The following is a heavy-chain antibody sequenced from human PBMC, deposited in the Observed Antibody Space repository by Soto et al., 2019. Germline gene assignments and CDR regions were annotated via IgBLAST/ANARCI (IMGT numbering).Heavy chain of an antibody. Sequence: QVQLQESGPGLVKPSETLSLTCTVSRGSISGYYWSWIRQPPGKGLEWIGYIYYTGSTNYNPSLNSRVTMSLDLSKHLFSLRLDSVAAADTAVYYCARGAEYADYSDFWGQGTLVTVSS. CDR3: ARGAEYADYSDF. V-gene: IGHV4-59*01. CDR1: RGSISGYY. D-gene: IGHD2-2*01. J-gene: IGHJ4*02. CDR2: IYYTGST.